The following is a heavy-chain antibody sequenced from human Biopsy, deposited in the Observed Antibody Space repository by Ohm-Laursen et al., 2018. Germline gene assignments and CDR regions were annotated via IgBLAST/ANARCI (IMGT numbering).Heavy chain of an antibody. J-gene: IGHJ2*01. V-gene: IGHV4-59*07. CDR1: GDSINSSY. D-gene: IGHD3-22*01. CDR2: ISNSGNT. Sequence: SDTLSLTCTVSGDSINSSYWSWIRQAPGKGLEWIGFISNSGNTNYNPSLKSRVTISADTAIYYCARDRGYYSDRTVPGYFDLWGRGTLVTVSS. CDR3: L.